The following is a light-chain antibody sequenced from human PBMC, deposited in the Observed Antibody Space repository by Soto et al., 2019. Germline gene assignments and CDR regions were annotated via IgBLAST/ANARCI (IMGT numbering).Light chain of an antibody. V-gene: IGKV3D-20*01. J-gene: IGKJ1*01. CDR2: DGF. CDR1: QSVSSSR. CDR3: QQYGNSPIT. Sequence: ILVTQSPTTLSLSPGERATLSCGASQSVSSSRLAWYQQKPALAPRLLIYDGFLRATGIPDRFSGSGSGTDFTLTISRLEPEDFAVYYCQQYGNSPITFGQGAKVDIK.